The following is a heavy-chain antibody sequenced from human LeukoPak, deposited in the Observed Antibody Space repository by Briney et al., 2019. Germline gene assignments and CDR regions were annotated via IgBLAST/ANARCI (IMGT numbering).Heavy chain of an antibody. V-gene: IGHV1-2*06. CDR1: GYTFTGYY. CDR3: AREYTIFGVVIPLDY. D-gene: IGHD3-3*01. Sequence: ASVKVSCKASGYTFTGYYMHWVRQAPGQGLEWMGRINPNSGGTNYAQKLQGRVTMTTDASTSTAYMELRSLRSDDTAVYYCAREYTIFGVVIPLDYWGQGTLVTVSS. J-gene: IGHJ4*02. CDR2: INPNSGGT.